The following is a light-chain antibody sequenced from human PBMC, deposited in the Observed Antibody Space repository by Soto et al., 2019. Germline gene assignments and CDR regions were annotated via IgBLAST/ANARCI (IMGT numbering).Light chain of an antibody. Sequence: MSISLSSLSLHIGERVTITCQASQDISNYLNWYQQKPGKAPKLLIYDASNWETGVPSRFSGSGSGTDFTFTISSLQPEDIATYYCQQYDNLPLTFGGVTKVDI. CDR1: QDISNY. CDR3: QQYDNLPLT. CDR2: DAS. V-gene: IGKV1-33*01. J-gene: IGKJ4*01.